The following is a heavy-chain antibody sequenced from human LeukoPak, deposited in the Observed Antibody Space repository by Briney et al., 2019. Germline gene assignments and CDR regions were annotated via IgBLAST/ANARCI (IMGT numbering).Heavy chain of an antibody. J-gene: IGHJ4*02. D-gene: IGHD6-19*01. V-gene: IGHV3-30*02. CDR3: CGYSSGWYCDH. CDR2: IRFDGTIK. CDR1: GFTFSSYG. Sequence: PGGSLRLSCAASGFTFSSYGMHWVRQAPGKGLEWVAYIRFDGTIKYYGDFVKGRFIISRQKSRNTLQLQMNSLRVEDTAVYYCCGYSSGWYCDHWGQGTLVTVSS.